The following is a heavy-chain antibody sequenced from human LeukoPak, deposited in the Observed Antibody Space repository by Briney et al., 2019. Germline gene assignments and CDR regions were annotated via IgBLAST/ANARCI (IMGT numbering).Heavy chain of an antibody. CDR3: AKERTAMVNYYFDY. CDR1: GFTFSSYS. D-gene: IGHD5-18*01. Sequence: GGSLRLSCAASGFTFSSYSMNWVRQAPGKGLEWVAVISYDGSNKYYADSVKGRFTISRDNSKNTLYLQMNSLRAEDTAVYYCAKERTAMVNYYFDYWGQGTLVTVSS. CDR2: ISYDGSNK. V-gene: IGHV3-30*18. J-gene: IGHJ4*02.